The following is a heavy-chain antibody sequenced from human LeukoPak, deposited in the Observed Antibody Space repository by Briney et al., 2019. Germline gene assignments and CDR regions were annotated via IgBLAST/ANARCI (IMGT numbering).Heavy chain of an antibody. CDR3: AKDLGSGSYYDY. J-gene: IGHJ4*02. D-gene: IGHD3-10*01. Sequence: GGSLRLSCAASEFTFSDSTIHWVRQASGKGLEWVGRIRSKAKSYATTYAAAVKGRFTISRDNSKNTLYLQMNSLRAEDTAVYYCAKDLGSGSYYDYWGQGTLVTVSS. CDR1: EFTFSDST. V-gene: IGHV3-73*01. CDR2: IRSKAKSYAT.